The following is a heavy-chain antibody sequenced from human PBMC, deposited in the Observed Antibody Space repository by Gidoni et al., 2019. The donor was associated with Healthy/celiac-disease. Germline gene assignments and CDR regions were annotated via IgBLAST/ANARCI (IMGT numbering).Heavy chain of an antibody. CDR3: AKKAVDVVVPAAEGYDY. J-gene: IGHJ4*02. CDR1: GFTFSSYA. CDR2: ISGSGGSP. D-gene: IGHD2-2*01. Sequence: EVQLLESGGGLVQPGGSLRLSCAASGFTFSSYAMSWVRQAPGKGLEWVSAISGSGGSPYYADSVKGRFTISRDNSKNTLYLQMNSLRAEDTAVYYCAKKAVDVVVPAAEGYDYWGQGTLVTVSS. V-gene: IGHV3-23*01.